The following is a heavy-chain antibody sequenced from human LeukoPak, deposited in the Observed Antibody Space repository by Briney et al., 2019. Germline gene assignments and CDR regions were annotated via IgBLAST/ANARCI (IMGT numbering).Heavy chain of an antibody. J-gene: IGHJ4*02. CDR2: ISWNSGSI. Sequence: PGGSLRLSCAASGFTFDDYAMHWVRQAPGKGLEWVSGISWNSGSIGYADSVKGRFTISRDNAKNSLYLQMNSLRAEDMALYYCAKEANYYDSSGLDYWGQGTLVTVSS. CDR3: AKEANYYDSSGLDY. CDR1: GFTFDDYA. D-gene: IGHD3-22*01. V-gene: IGHV3-9*03.